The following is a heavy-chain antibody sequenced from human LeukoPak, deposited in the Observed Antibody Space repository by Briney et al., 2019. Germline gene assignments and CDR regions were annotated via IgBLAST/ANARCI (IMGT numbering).Heavy chain of an antibody. CDR1: GFTFDSYG. V-gene: IGHV3-23*01. Sequence: GGSLRLSCAASGFTFDSYGMNWVRQAPGKGLEWVSGISPSGGTPYYADSVKGRFTISRDNSKNTLYLQMNSLRAEDTAIYYCARDERLLSFLKWGQGTLVTVSS. CDR2: ISPSGGTP. D-gene: IGHD3-3*01. CDR3: ARDERLLSFLK. J-gene: IGHJ4*02.